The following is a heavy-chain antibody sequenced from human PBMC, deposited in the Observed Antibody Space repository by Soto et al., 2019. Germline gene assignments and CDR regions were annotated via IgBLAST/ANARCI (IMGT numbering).Heavy chain of an antibody. Sequence: QLQLQESGSGLVKPSQTLSLTCAVSGGSISSGGYSWSWIRQPPGKGLEWIGYIYHSGGTYYNPSLKSRVTISVDRSKNQFSLKLRSVTAAATALYYCARSLDIVLVPAAMQVGWFDPWGQGTLVTVSS. J-gene: IGHJ5*02. CDR2: IYHSGGT. V-gene: IGHV4-30-2*01. D-gene: IGHD2-2*03. CDR3: ARSLDIVLVPAAMQVGWFDP. CDR1: GGSISSGGYS.